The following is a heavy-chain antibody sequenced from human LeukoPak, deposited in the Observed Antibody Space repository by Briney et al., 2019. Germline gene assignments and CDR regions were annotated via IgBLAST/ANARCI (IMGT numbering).Heavy chain of an antibody. CDR2: IYYSGST. CDR3: ARGRIAATHYYYYYYMDV. CDR1: GGSISSSSYY. J-gene: IGHJ6*03. D-gene: IGHD2-15*01. Sequence: SETLPLTCTVSGGSISSSSYYWGWIRQPPGKGLEWIGSIYYSGSTYYNPSLKSRVTISVDTSKNQFSLKLSSVTAADTAVYYCARGRIAATHYYYYYYMDVWGKGTTVTVSS. V-gene: IGHV4-39*07.